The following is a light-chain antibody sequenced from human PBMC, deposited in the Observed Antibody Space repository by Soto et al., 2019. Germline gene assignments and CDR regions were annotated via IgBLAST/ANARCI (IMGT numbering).Light chain of an antibody. CDR3: QQYNSYPWT. J-gene: IGKJ1*01. V-gene: IGKV1-5*01. Sequence: DIQMTQSPSTLSASVGDRVTITCRASQSISSWLAWYQQRPGKAPNLLIYDASSLKTGVPSRFSGSGSGTEFTLTISRLQPVDFATYYCQQYNSYPWTFGQGTKVEIK. CDR1: QSISSW. CDR2: DAS.